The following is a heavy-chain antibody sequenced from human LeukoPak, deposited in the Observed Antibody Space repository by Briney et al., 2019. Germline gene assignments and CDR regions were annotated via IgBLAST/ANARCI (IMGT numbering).Heavy chain of an antibody. V-gene: IGHV1-46*01. Sequence: ASVKVSCKASGYTFTSYHMHWVRQAPGQGLEWMGKINLSGGSTTYAQKFQGRVTMTRDTSTSTVYMELSSLRSEDTAVYYCARNGDDSYFDYWGQGTLVTVSS. CDR3: ARNGDDSYFDY. D-gene: IGHD2-21*02. CDR2: INLSGGST. J-gene: IGHJ4*02. CDR1: GYTFTSYH.